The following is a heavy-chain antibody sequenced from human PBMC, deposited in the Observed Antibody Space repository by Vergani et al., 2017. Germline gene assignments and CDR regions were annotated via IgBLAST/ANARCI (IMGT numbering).Heavy chain of an antibody. CDR2: IYTSGST. D-gene: IGHD2-21*02. V-gene: IGHV4-59*10. J-gene: IGHJ4*02. CDR1: GGSLSGYY. CDR3: AMSRYCGGDCFDDY. Sequence: QVQLQQWGAGLLKPSETLSLTCAVYGGSLSGYYWSWIRQPAGKGLEWSGRIYTSGSTNYNPSLKSRVTISVDTSKNQFSLKLSSVTAADTAVYYCAMSRYCGGDCFDDYWGQGTLVTVSS.